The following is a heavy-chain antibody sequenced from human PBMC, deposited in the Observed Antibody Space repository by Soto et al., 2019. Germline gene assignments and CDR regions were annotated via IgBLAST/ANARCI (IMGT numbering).Heavy chain of an antibody. Sequence: VELLESGGGLVQPGGSLTLSCTASGFSFSNYAMHWVRQAPGKGLEWVSTIKESGDDTYYLASVRGRFIISRDYSSNTLYLQMTILRAEDTALYHCVKGGASYTSCWYANWGQGILVTVSS. CDR3: VKGGASYTSCWYAN. D-gene: IGHD6-13*01. V-gene: IGHV3-23*01. J-gene: IGHJ4*02. CDR2: IKESGDDT. CDR1: GFSFSNYA.